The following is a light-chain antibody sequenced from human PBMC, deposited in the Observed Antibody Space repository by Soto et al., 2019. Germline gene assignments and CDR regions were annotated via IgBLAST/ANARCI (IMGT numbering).Light chain of an antibody. J-gene: IGKJ2*01. CDR3: QQYNNWPVT. V-gene: IGKV3-15*01. Sequence: EIVMTQSPATLSVSPGERATLSCRASQSVSSNLAWYQQKPGQAPRLLIYGASTRATGIPARFSGSRSGTEFTLTISSLQSEDFASYYCQQYNNWPVTFGQGTKLEIK. CDR2: GAS. CDR1: QSVSSN.